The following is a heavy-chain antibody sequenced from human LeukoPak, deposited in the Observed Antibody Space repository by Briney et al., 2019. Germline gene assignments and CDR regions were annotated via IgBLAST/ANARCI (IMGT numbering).Heavy chain of an antibody. J-gene: IGHJ4*02. CDR1: GGSFSGYY. Sequence: PSETLSLTCAVYGGSFSGYYWSWIRQPPGKGLEWIGEINHSGSTNYNPSLKSRVTISVDTSKNQYSLNLRSVTAADTAVYYCARAAIYDIPYYFDYWGQGTLVTVSS. CDR2: INHSGST. CDR3: ARAAIYDIPYYFDY. V-gene: IGHV4-34*01. D-gene: IGHD3-9*01.